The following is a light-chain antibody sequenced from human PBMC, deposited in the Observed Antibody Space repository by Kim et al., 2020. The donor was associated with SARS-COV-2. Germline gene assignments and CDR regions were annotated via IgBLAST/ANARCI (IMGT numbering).Light chain of an antibody. Sequence: DIVLTQSPGTLSVSPGERATLSCRASQSITSDSLAWYQQKPGQTPRLLIFASSSRATGIPDRFSGSGSGTDFTLTISRLEPEDFAVYFCQQYGRSPLTFGGETKVDIK. CDR2: ASS. CDR3: QQYGRSPLT. CDR1: QSITSDS. V-gene: IGKV3-20*01. J-gene: IGKJ4*01.